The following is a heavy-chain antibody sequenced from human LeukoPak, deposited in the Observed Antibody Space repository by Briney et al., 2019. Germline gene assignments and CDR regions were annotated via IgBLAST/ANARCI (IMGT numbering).Heavy chain of an antibody. D-gene: IGHD3/OR15-3a*01. Sequence: SETLSLTCTVSGGPISNFYCSWIRQSPGKGLEWIGYISNSGDSKYSPSLKGRVTMSVDTSKKQFSLKLSSVTAADTAVYYCAKSGGGDLRTGYYTGWFDPWGQGALVTV. V-gene: IGHV4-59*03. CDR3: AKSGGGDLRTGYYTGWFDP. J-gene: IGHJ5*02. CDR2: ISNSGDS. CDR1: GGPISNFY.